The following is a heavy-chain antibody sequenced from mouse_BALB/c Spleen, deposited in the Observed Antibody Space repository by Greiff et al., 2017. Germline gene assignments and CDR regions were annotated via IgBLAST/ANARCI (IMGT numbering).Heavy chain of an antibody. CDR3: ARDDYDDGWFAY. CDR1: GFTFTDYY. J-gene: IGHJ3*01. D-gene: IGHD2-4*01. V-gene: IGHV7-3*02. Sequence: EVMLVESGGGLVQPGGSLRLSCATSGFTFTDYYMSWVRQPPGKALEWLGFIRNKANGYTTEYSASVKGRFTISRDNSQSILYLQMNTLRAEDSATYYCARDDYDDGWFAYWGQGTLVTVSA. CDR2: IRNKANGYTT.